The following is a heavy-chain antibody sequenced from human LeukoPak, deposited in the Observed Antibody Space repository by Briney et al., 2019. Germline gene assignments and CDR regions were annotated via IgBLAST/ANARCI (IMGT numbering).Heavy chain of an antibody. V-gene: IGHV3-48*01. CDR2: ISTSGTI. CDR3: ARLTDY. CDR1: GFTFSSSS. Sequence: GGSLRLSCAASGFTFSSSSMNWVRQAPGKGLEWVSFISTSGTIYYADSVKGRFTISRDSAKNSLYLQMNSLRAEDTAVYYCARLTDYWGQGTLVTVSS. J-gene: IGHJ4*02.